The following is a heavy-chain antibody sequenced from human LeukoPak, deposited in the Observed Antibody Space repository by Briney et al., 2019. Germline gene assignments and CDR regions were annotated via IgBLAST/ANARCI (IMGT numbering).Heavy chain of an antibody. CDR3: ARYYYGSGSLFDY. Sequence: SETLSLTCTVSGGSIGSSAYYWGWIRQPPGKGLEWIGSIYYSGSTYYNPSLKSRVTISVDTSKNQFSLKLSSVTAADTAVYYCARYYYGSGSLFDYWGQGTLVTVSS. V-gene: IGHV4-39*07. J-gene: IGHJ4*02. CDR2: IYYSGST. D-gene: IGHD3-10*01. CDR1: GGSIGSSAYY.